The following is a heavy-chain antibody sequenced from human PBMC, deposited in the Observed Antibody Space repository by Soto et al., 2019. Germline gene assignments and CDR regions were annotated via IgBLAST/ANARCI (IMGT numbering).Heavy chain of an antibody. V-gene: IGHV3-48*01. CDR2: ISSSSSTI. Sequence: GGSLRLSCAASGFTFSSYGMNWVRQAPGKGLEWVSYISSSSSTIYYADSVKGRLTISRDNAKNSLDLQINSLRAEDTAVYYCASGQQGTVAYYYYMDVWGKGTTVTVSS. D-gene: IGHD4-4*01. CDR3: ASGQQGTVAYYYYMDV. CDR1: GFTFSSYG. J-gene: IGHJ6*03.